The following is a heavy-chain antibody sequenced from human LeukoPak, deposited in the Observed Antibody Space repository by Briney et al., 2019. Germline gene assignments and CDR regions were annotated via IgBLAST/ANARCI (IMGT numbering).Heavy chain of an antibody. CDR3: AKGESSGPFGGVFDI. CDR1: GFTFSSYA. V-gene: IGHV3-23*01. CDR2: ISGSGGST. J-gene: IGHJ3*02. D-gene: IGHD2-8*02. Sequence: GGSLRLSRAASGFTFSSYAMSWVRQAPGKGLEWVSAISGSGGSTYYADSVKGRFTISRDNSKNTLYLQMNSLRAEDTAVYYCAKGESSGPFGGVFDIWGQGTMVTVSS.